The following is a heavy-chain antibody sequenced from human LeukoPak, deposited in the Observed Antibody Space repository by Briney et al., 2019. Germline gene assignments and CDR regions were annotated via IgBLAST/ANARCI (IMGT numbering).Heavy chain of an antibody. D-gene: IGHD3-22*01. Sequence: GGSLRLSCEASGFTFSNYWMSWVRQAPGKGLEWVANIKQSGSEKSYVDSAKGRFTISRDNAKNSLYLQMNSLRAEDTALYHCARPYYDSSGYYYFDYWGQGTLVTVSS. CDR3: ARPYYDSSGYYYFDY. V-gene: IGHV3-7*03. CDR1: GFTFSNYW. CDR2: IKQSGSEK. J-gene: IGHJ4*02.